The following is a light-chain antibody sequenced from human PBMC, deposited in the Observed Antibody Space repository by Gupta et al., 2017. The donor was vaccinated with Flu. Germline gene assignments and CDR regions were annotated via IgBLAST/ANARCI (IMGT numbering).Light chain of an antibody. CDR2: LVC. CDR1: QSISHSDGHNY. Sequence: DIVMTQSPLSLPVTPGEPSSISCRSSQSISHSDGHNYMHRSLQKPLQCPQVLLYLVCNRASRVRDRFSGSGSGTDCTLKIGRVEAEDGGIYYCMQAAQMPKTFGHGTRLEIK. J-gene: IGKJ2*01. CDR3: MQAAQMPKT. V-gene: IGKV2-28*01.